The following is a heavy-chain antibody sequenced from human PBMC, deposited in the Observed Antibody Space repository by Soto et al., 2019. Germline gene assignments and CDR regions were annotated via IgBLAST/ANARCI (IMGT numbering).Heavy chain of an antibody. CDR3: ARILSCCDPDY. J-gene: IGHJ4*02. CDR1: GGSISSYY. CDR2: IYYSGST. Sequence: QVQLQESGPGLVKPSETLSLTCTVSGGSISSYYWSWIRQPPGKGLEWIGYIYYSGSTNYNTSLMGRVTTPVDTSKNQFSLQLSYVTAADTAVYYCARILSCCDPDYRGQGTQVTLSS. V-gene: IGHV4-59*08. D-gene: IGHD2-15*01.